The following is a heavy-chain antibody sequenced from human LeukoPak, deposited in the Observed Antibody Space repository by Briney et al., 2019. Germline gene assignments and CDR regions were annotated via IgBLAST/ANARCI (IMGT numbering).Heavy chain of an antibody. CDR1: GFTFGDYD. D-gene: IGHD3-9*01. CDR3: TRRYFDTPLN. Sequence: GGSLTLSCTAYGFTFGDYDMSWVRQAPGKGLEGVGFIRSKAYGGTTEYAASVKGRFTISRDDSKSIAYLQMNSLKTEDTAVYYCTRRYFDTPLNWGQGTLVTVSS. V-gene: IGHV3-49*04. J-gene: IGHJ4*02. CDR2: IRSKAYGGTT.